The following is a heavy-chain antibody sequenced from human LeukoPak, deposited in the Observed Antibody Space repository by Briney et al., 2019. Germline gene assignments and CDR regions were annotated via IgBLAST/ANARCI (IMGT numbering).Heavy chain of an antibody. CDR2: IRYDGSNK. CDR1: GFTFSSYG. V-gene: IGHV3-30*02. CDR3: AKEFYFHYYDSSGYYDKQVFDY. D-gene: IGHD3-22*01. J-gene: IGHJ4*02. Sequence: GGPLRLSCAASGFTFSSYGMHWVRQAPGKGLEWVAFIRYDGSNKYYADSVKGRFTISRDNSKNTLYLQMNSLRAEDTAVYYCAKEFYFHYYDSSGYYDKQVFDYWGQGTLVTVSS.